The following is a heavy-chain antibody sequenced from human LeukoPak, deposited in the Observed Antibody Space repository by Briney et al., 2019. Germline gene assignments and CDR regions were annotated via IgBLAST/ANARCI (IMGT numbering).Heavy chain of an antibody. D-gene: IGHD3-10*01. CDR1: GGSISTNTYY. CDR2: IHHRGTT. J-gene: IGHJ4*02. CDR3: ARVTYNGYQHFDY. Sequence: PSETLSLTCIVSGGSISTNTYYWGWIRLPPGKGLEWIGEIHHRGTTYYNPSLRSRVTISVDTSKNQFSLRLTSVTAADAAVYYCARVTYNGYQHFDYWGQGNLVTVS. V-gene: IGHV4-39*07.